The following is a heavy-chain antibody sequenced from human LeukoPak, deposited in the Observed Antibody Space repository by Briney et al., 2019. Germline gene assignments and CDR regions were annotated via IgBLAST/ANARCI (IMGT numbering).Heavy chain of an antibody. Sequence: GGSLRLSCAASGFTFSDYYMSWIRQAPGKGLEWVSYISSSGSTIYYADSVKGRFTISRDNAKNSLYLQMNSLRAEDTAVYYCARVPMVRGIAIAEADYWGQGTLVTVSS. CDR3: ARVPMVRGIAIAEADY. J-gene: IGHJ4*02. CDR1: GFTFSDYY. V-gene: IGHV3-11*04. CDR2: ISSSGSTI. D-gene: IGHD3-10*01.